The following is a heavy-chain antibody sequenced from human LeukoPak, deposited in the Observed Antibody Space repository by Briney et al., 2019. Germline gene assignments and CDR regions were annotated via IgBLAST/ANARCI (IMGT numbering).Heavy chain of an antibody. CDR2: ISSSGSTI. Sequence: RGSLRLSCAASGFTFSDYYMSWIRQAPGKGLEWVSYISSSGSTIYYADSVKGRFTISRDNAKNSLYLQMNSLRAEDTAVYYCARGSGELSYYYYMDVWGKGTTVTVSS. CDR1: GFTFSDYY. D-gene: IGHD3-10*01. J-gene: IGHJ6*03. V-gene: IGHV3-11*04. CDR3: ARGSGELSYYYYMDV.